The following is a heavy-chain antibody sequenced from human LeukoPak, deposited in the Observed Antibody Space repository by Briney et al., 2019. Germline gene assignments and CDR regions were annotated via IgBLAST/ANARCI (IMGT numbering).Heavy chain of an antibody. CDR2: ISGSGGRT. D-gene: IGHD2-2*01. J-gene: IGHJ6*02. V-gene: IGHV3-23*01. CDR3: ARAGAYCSSTSCSYYYGMDV. CDR1: GFTFSNYA. Sequence: PGGSLRLSCAASGFTFSNYAMSWIRQAPGKGLEWVPAISGSGGRTYYADSVKGRFTISRDNAKNSLYLQMNSLRAEDTAVYYCARAGAYCSSTSCSYYYGMDVWGQGTTVTVSS.